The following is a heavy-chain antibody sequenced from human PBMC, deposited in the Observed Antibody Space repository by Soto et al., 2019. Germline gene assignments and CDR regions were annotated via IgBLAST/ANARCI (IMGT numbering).Heavy chain of an antibody. CDR2: ISGSGGST. CDR1: GFNFSSDA. J-gene: IGHJ6*02. D-gene: IGHD2-15*01. CDR3: AEDQGVVVAATTYYYYYGMDV. V-gene: IGHV3-23*01. Sequence: AFLRLPGAASGFNFSSDAMSGGRQVQGKGLEWVSAISGSGGSTYYADSVKGRFTISRDNSKNTLYLQMNSLRTEDTAVYYCAEDQGVVVAATTYYYYYGMDVWGQGTTVTVSS.